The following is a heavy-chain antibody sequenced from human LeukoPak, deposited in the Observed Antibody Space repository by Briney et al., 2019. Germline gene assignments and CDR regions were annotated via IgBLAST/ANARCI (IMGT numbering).Heavy chain of an antibody. Sequence: GGSLRLSCAASGFTFSSYAMSWVRQAPGKGLEWVSAISGSGGSTYYADSVKGRFTISRDNSKNTLYLQMNSLRAEDTAVYYCAKDREVLGNSYSTFDYWGQGTLVTVSS. CDR2: ISGSGGST. CDR1: GFTFSSYA. D-gene: IGHD5-18*01. V-gene: IGHV3-23*01. J-gene: IGHJ4*02. CDR3: AKDREVLGNSYSTFDY.